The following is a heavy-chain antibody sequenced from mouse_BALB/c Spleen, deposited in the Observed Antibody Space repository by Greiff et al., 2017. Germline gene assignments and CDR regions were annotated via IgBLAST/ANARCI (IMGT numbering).Heavy chain of an antibody. Sequence: EVKLVESGGGLVQPGGSRKLSCAASGFTFSSFGMHWVRQAPEKGLEWVAYICSGSSTIYYADTVKGRFTISRDNPKNTLFLQMTSLRSEDTAMYYCARSYDRYDRNLYFDVWGAGTTVTVSS. D-gene: IGHD2-14*01. CDR3: ARSYDRYDRNLYFDV. J-gene: IGHJ1*01. CDR2: ICSGSSTI. CDR1: GFTFSSFG. V-gene: IGHV5-17*02.